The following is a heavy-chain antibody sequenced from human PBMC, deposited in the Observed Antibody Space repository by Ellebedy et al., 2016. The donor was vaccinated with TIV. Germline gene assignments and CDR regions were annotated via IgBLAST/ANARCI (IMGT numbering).Heavy chain of an antibody. CDR2: ISAYNGNT. Sequence: ASVKVSCXASGYTFTSYGISWVRQAPGQGLEWMGWISAYNGNTNYAQKLQGRVTMTTDTSTSTAYMELRSLRSDDTAVYYCARATKYYYDSSGNYPFDYWGQGTLVTVSS. CDR3: ARATKYYYDSSGNYPFDY. CDR1: GYTFTSYG. V-gene: IGHV1-18*01. D-gene: IGHD3-22*01. J-gene: IGHJ4*02.